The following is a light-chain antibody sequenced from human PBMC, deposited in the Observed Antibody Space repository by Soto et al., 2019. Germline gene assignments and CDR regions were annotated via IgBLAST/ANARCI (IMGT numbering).Light chain of an antibody. CDR1: SSDVGGYNY. J-gene: IGLJ1*01. V-gene: IGLV2-11*01. CDR2: DVK. CDR3: CSYSGDYTFV. Sequence: QSALTQPRSVSGSPGQSVTLSCTGTSSDVGGYNYVTWYQQYPGKAPKVMIYDVKTRPSGVPDRFSCSKSGNTVSLTISGLQAEDEADYYCCSYSGDYTFVFGTGTKLTVL.